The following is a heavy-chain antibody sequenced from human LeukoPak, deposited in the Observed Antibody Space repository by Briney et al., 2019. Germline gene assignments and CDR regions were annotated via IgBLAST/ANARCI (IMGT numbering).Heavy chain of an antibody. D-gene: IGHD4-17*01. CDR3: ARVDLRYGWFDP. J-gene: IGHJ5*02. CDR1: GFTFSSYG. Sequence: GRSLRLSCAASGFTFSSYGMHWVRQAPGKGLEWVAVISYDGSNKYYADSVKGRFTISRDNSKNTLYLQMNSLRAEDTAVYYCARVDLRYGWFDPWGQGTLVTVSS. CDR2: ISYDGSNK. V-gene: IGHV3-30*03.